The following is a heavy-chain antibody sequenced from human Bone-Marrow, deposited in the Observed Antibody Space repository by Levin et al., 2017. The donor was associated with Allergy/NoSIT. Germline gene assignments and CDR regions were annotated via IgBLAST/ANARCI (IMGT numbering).Heavy chain of an antibody. V-gene: IGHV3-7*01. CDR1: GVTFRRYW. J-gene: IGHJ4*02. D-gene: IGHD2-15*01. Sequence: GGSLRLSCEVSGVTFRRYWMTWVRQAPGKGLEWVANIRQDEGEKYYVDSVKGRFTISRDNAKNSLYLQMNSLRVEDTAVYYCASWRGGTSAGFDYWGQGTLVTVSS. CDR3: ASWRGGTSAGFDY. CDR2: IRQDEGEK.